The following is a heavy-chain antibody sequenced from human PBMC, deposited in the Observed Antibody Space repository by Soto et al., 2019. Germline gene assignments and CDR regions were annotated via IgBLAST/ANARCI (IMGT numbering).Heavy chain of an antibody. Sequence: SETLSLTSTVSGASITGTSYWSWIRQPAGKGLEWIGRFSLSGTTNYNPSLRSRVTMSADVSKNQFSLRLTSVTAADTALYYCARGMTPPGAPAWYYFDSWGQGTLVTVSS. V-gene: IGHV4-4*07. CDR1: GASITGTSY. D-gene: IGHD2-8*02. CDR3: ARGMTPPGAPAWYYFDS. CDR2: FSLSGTT. J-gene: IGHJ4*02.